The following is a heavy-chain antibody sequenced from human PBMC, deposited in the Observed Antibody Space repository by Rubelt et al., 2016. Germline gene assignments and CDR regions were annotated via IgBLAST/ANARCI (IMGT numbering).Heavy chain of an antibody. V-gene: IGHV3-33*05. CDR2: ISYDGSNK. CDR1: SSYG. J-gene: IGHJ4*02. CDR3: ARDVYYYDSSAYLDY. D-gene: IGHD3-22*01. Sequence: SSYGMHWVRQAPGKGLEWVAVISYDGSNKYYADSVKGRFTISRDNSKNTLYLQMNSLRAEDTAVYYCARDVYYYDSSAYLDYWGQGTLVTVPS.